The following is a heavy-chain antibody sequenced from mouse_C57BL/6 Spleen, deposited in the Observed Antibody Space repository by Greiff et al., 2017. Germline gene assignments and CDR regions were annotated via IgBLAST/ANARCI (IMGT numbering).Heavy chain of an antibody. CDR2: IDPETGGT. V-gene: IGHV1-15*01. J-gene: IGHJ4*01. D-gene: IGHD1-1*01. CDR3: TRRSYYGSSYEGAMDY. Sequence: VQLQQSGAELVRPGASVTLSCKASGYTFTDYEMHWVKQTPVHGLEWIGAIDPETGGTAYNQKFKGKAILTADKSSSTAYMELRSLTSEDSAVYYCTRRSYYGSSYEGAMDYWGQGTSVTVSS. CDR1: GYTFTDYE.